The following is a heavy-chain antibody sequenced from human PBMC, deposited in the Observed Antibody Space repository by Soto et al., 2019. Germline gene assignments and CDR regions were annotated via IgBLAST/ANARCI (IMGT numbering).Heavy chain of an antibody. Sequence: PGESLKISCKGSGYSFTSYWIGWVRQMPGKGLEWMGIIYPGDSDTRYSPSFQGQVTISADKSISTAYLQWSSLKASDTAMYYCARGGAAAGTGDYYYYYYMDVWGKGTKVTVSS. V-gene: IGHV5-51*01. D-gene: IGHD6-13*01. CDR1: GYSFTSYW. J-gene: IGHJ6*03. CDR2: IYPGDSDT. CDR3: ARGGAAAGTGDYYYYYYMDV.